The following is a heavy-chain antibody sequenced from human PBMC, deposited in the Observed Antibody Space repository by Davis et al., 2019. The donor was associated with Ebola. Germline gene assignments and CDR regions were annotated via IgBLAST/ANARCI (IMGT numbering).Heavy chain of an antibody. CDR1: RYAFTTYG. D-gene: IGHD4/OR15-4a*01. CDR2: ISAYNLKT. Sequence: ASVKVSCKASRYAFTTYGLSWVRQAPGQGLEWMGWISAYNLKTKYAQKVQGRVTLTADTSTDTAYMELRSLRTDDTAVYYCARRQGYGDDELDYWGQGTLVTVSS. J-gene: IGHJ4*02. CDR3: ARRQGYGDDELDY. V-gene: IGHV1-18*01.